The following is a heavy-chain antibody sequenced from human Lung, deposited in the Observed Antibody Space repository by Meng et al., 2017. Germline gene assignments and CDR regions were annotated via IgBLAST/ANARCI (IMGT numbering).Heavy chain of an antibody. J-gene: IGHJ4*02. CDR1: DSTFTGYG. V-gene: IGHV1-18*01. CDR2: LGAHDGDT. D-gene: IGHD3-10*01. CDR3: ARGTPGRSYSDY. Sequence: QVQPVQAGPEGKKPGASVKVSCKASDSTFTGYGGSWVRQAPGQGLEWMAWLGAHDGDTSHAPKFQGRVTVSADRPTATAYMELRSLRSDDTAVYYCARGTPGRSYSDYWGQGTLVTVSS.